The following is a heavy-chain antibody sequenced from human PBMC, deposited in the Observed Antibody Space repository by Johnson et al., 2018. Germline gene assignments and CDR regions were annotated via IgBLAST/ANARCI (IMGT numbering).Heavy chain of an antibody. D-gene: IGHD1-14*01. CDR3: ARGAEDFYSYYSMDV. J-gene: IGHJ6*03. Sequence: VQLVQSGAEVKKPGASLKVSCKASGYTFSSYAIHWVRQAPGQRLEWMGWINVGNGNTKYLRAFQGGVAFPWDTSAPPAYMDLSSRRSEDTAVYYCARGAEDFYSYYSMDVWGGGTAVTVSS. CDR2: INVGNGNT. CDR1: GYTFSSYA. V-gene: IGHV1-3*01.